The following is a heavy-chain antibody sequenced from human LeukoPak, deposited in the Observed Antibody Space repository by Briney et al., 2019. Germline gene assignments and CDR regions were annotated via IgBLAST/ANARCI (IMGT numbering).Heavy chain of an antibody. Sequence: GGSLRLSCAASGFTFSSYSMNWVRQAPGKGLEWVSGISDTTYYADSVKGRFTISRDNSKSTLYLQMNSLRIEDTAIYYCARAQAAAGRNWFDPWGQGALVTVSS. V-gene: IGHV3-23*01. CDR1: GFTFSSYS. J-gene: IGHJ5*02. CDR2: ISDTT. CDR3: ARAQAAAGRNWFDP. D-gene: IGHD6-13*01.